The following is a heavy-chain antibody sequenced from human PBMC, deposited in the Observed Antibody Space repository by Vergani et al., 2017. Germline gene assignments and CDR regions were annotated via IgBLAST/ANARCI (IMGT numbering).Heavy chain of an antibody. J-gene: IGHJ4*02. D-gene: IGHD3-3*01. Sequence: QVQLQESGPGLVKPSQTLSLTCTVSGGSISSYYWSWIRQPPGKGLEWIGYIYYSGSTNYNPSLKSRVTISVDPSKNQFSLKLSSVTDADTAVYYCARGGYDFWSGYHYYFDYWGQGTLVTVSS. V-gene: IGHV4-59*01. CDR3: ARGGYDFWSGYHYYFDY. CDR2: IYYSGST. CDR1: GGSISSYY.